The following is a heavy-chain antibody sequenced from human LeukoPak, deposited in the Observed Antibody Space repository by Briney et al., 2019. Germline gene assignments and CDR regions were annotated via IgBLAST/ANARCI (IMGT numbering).Heavy chain of an antibody. CDR1: GFTFSNAW. CDR2: IKDDGSAQ. D-gene: IGHD3-16*02. V-gene: IGHV3-7*01. J-gene: IGHJ4*02. CDR3: ARHIVGEQNFDY. Sequence: PGGSLRLSCAASGFTFSNAWMSWFRQAPGKGPEWVASIKDDGSAQFYVDSLEGRFTISRDNAKNTLYLQMDTMRVEDTAVYYCARHIVGEQNFDYWSQGTLVTVSS.